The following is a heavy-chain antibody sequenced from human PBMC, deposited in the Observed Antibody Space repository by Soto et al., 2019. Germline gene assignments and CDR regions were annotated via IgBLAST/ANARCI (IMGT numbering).Heavy chain of an antibody. D-gene: IGHD1-26*01. J-gene: IGHJ6*02. V-gene: IGHV3-21*01. CDR3: ARDLSGGKYYYHGLDV. Sequence: EVQLVESGGGLVKPGGSLRLSCAVSGFTFSDFDMSWVRQAPGKGLECVSSITSNSVSVYYADSLKGRFTISRDNGKSSLYLQMNRLRAEDPAVYYCARDLSGGKYYYHGLDVCGQWTTVTVSS. CDR1: GFTFSDFD. CDR2: ITSNSVSV.